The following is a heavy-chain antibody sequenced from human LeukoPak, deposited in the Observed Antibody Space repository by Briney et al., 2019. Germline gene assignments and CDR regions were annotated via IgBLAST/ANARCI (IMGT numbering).Heavy chain of an antibody. D-gene: IGHD3-3*01. V-gene: IGHV3-23*01. CDR1: GFTFSSYA. CDR3: ATPLPIRWGSNDY. CDR2: ISGSGGST. J-gene: IGHJ4*02. Sequence: GGSLRPSCAASGFTFSSYAMSWVRQAPGKGLEWVSAISGSGGSTYYADSVKGRFTISRDNSKNTLYLQMNSLRAEDTAVYYCATPLPIRWGSNDYWGQGTLVTVSS.